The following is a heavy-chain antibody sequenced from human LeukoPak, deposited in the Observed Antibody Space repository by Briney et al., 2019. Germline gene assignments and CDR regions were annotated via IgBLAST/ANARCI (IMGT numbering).Heavy chain of an antibody. CDR3: VSALRPFRVDYLQSNDGPA. CDR2: IDSSGNT. J-gene: IGHJ5*02. CDR1: GFPFGSCRFY. V-gene: IGHV4-39*01. D-gene: IGHD3-10*01. Sequence: SETLSLTCSVSGFPFGSCRFYWVWIRQPPGKGLESIGTIDSSGNTYYNPSLESRVTLSLDASRNEFSLRLTSVTARETAGDNSVSALRPFRVDYLQSNDGPAWGQGILVTVSS.